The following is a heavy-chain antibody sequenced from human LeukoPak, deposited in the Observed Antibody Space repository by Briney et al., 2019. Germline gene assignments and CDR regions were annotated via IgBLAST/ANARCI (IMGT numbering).Heavy chain of an antibody. Sequence: PGGSLRLSCAAPAFTFSSYTMNWVRQAPGKGLEWVSSISSSSSYIYYADSVKGRFTISRDNAKNSLYLQMNSLRAEDTAVYYCARLAYCGGDCYSDAFYYMDVWGKGTTVTISS. V-gene: IGHV3-21*01. CDR3: ARLAYCGGDCYSDAFYYMDV. CDR2: ISSSSSYI. CDR1: AFTFSSYT. D-gene: IGHD2-21*02. J-gene: IGHJ6*03.